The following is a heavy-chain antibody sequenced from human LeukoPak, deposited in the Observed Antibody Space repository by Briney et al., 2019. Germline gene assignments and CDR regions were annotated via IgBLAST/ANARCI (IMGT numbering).Heavy chain of an antibody. CDR1: GGSFSGYY. CDR2: INHSGST. CDR3: ASISIDYGDSGDFDY. V-gene: IGHV4-34*01. J-gene: IGHJ4*02. Sequence: SETLSLTCAVYGGSFSGYYWSWIRQPPGKGLEWIGEINHSGSTNYNPSLKSRVTISVDTSKNQFSLKLSSVTAADTAVYYCASISIDYGDSGDFDYWGQGTLVTVSS. D-gene: IGHD4-17*01.